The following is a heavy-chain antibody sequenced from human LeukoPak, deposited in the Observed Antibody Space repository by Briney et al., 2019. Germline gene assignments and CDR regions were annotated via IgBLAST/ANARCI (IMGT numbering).Heavy chain of an antibody. Sequence: ASVKVSCKASGYTFTGYYMHWVRQAPGQGLEWMGRINPNSGGTNYAQKFQGRVTMTRDTSTSTVYMELSSLRSEDTAVYYCARDRDDSSGYYYAVDFDYWGQGTLVSVSS. D-gene: IGHD3-22*01. J-gene: IGHJ4*02. CDR3: ARDRDDSSGYYYAVDFDY. V-gene: IGHV1-2*06. CDR2: INPNSGGT. CDR1: GYTFTGYY.